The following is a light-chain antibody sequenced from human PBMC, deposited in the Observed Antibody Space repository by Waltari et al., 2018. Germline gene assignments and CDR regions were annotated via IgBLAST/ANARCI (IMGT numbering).Light chain of an antibody. CDR1: RGYGSFD. J-gene: IGLJ2*01. Sequence: PVLTQSPPASASLGTSVELTCTLNRGYGSFDVAWHQQQEGKDPRFLLRINGNIQTKGDGIPDRFSGSSSGSDRLLIISNLQSDDVAAYFCQTGNDGRQFFGGGTRLTVL. CDR2: INGNIQ. CDR3: QTGNDGRQF. V-gene: IGLV4-69*02.